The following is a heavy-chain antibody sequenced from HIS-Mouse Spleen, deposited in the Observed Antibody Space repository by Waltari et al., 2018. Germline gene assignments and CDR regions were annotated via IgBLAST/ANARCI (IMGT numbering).Heavy chain of an antibody. CDR1: GGSISSSSYY. V-gene: IGHV4-39*07. J-gene: IGHJ2*01. Sequence: QLQLQESGPGLVKPSETLSLTCTVSGGSISSSSYYWGWIRQPPGKGLGWIGSVYYSGSTNYNPSLKSAVTISVDTSKSQFSLKLSSVTAADTAVYYCAREIPYSSSWYDWYFDLWGRGTLVTVSS. D-gene: IGHD6-13*01. CDR3: AREIPYSSSWYDWYFDL. CDR2: VYYSGST.